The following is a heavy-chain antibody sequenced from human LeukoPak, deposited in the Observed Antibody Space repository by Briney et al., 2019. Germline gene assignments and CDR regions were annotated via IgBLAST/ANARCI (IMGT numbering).Heavy chain of an antibody. CDR3: ARTPGGYCSGGSCYFDY. D-gene: IGHD2-15*01. V-gene: IGHV3-53*01. J-gene: IGHJ4*02. CDR2: IYSGGST. Sequence: GGSLRLSCAASGFTVTSNYMSWVRQAPGKGLEWVSVIYSGGSTYYADSVKGRLTISRDNSKNTLYLQMNSLRAEDTAVYYCARTPGGYCSGGSCYFDYWGQGTLVTVSS. CDR1: GFTVTSNY.